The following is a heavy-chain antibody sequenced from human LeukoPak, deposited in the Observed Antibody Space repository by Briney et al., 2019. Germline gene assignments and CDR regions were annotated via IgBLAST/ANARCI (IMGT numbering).Heavy chain of an antibody. Sequence: GGSLRLSCAASGLTFSTYWMTWVRQAPGKGLEWVANIKQDESTTYYVDSVKGRFIIYRDNAKNSLYLQMNSLRVDVTAVYYWARYSPAGSSWLSEPTFDFWGQGNLVTVSS. CDR2: IKQDESTT. CDR1: GLTFSTYW. D-gene: IGHD6-13*01. V-gene: IGHV3-7*04. J-gene: IGHJ4*02. CDR3: ARYSPAGSSWLSEPTFDF.